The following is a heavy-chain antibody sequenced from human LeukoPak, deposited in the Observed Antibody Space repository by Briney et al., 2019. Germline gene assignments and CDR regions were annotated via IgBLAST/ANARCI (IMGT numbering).Heavy chain of an antibody. J-gene: IGHJ5*02. Sequence: SETLSLTCAVYGGSFSGYYWSWIRHPPGKGLEWIGEINHSGSTNYNPSLKSRVTISVDTSKNQFSLKLSSVTAADTAVYYCARFRRITMVRGALDPWGQGTLVTVSS. D-gene: IGHD3-10*01. CDR1: GGSFSGYY. CDR3: ARFRRITMVRGALDP. CDR2: INHSGST. V-gene: IGHV4-34*01.